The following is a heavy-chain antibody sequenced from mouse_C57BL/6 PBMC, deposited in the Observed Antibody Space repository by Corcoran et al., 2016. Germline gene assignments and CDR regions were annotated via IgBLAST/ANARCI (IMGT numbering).Heavy chain of an antibody. CDR2: INPNNGGT. J-gene: IGHJ2*01. D-gene: IGHD2-5*01. Sequence: EVQLQQSGPELVKPGASVKISCKASGYTFTDYYMNWVKQNHGKSLEWIGDINPNNGGTSYNQKFKGKATLTVDKSSSTAYMELRSLTSEDSAVYYCARKGYSNPYYFDYWGQGTTLTVSS. V-gene: IGHV1-26*01. CDR1: GYTFTDYY. CDR3: ARKGYSNPYYFDY.